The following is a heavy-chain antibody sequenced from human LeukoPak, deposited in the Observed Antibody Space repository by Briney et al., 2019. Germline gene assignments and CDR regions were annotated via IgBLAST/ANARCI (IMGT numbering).Heavy chain of an antibody. V-gene: IGHV3-23*01. D-gene: IGHD6-13*01. CDR1: GFTFSSYA. Sequence: PGGSLRLSCAASGFTFSSYAMSWVRLAPGKGLEWVSSISGSGGSTYYADSVKGRFTISRGNSLNTLFLPMNSLRADDTDLYYCAKDAIAAAGPLDSRGQGTLVTIYS. CDR2: ISGSGGST. J-gene: IGHJ4*02. CDR3: AKDAIAAAGPLDS.